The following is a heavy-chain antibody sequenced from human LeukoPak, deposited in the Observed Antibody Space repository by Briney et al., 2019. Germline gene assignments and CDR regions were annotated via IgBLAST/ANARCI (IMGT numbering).Heavy chain of an antibody. D-gene: IGHD1-26*01. CDR3: ARWTVGAFPLRHYYFDY. V-gene: IGHV4-30-4*08. Sequence: SETLSLTCTVSGGSISSGDYYWSWIRQPPGKGLEWIGYIYYSGSTYYNPSLKSRVTISVDTSKNQFSLKLSSVTAADTAVYYCARWTVGAFPLRHYYFDYWGQGTLVTVSS. CDR1: GGSISSGDYY. J-gene: IGHJ4*02. CDR2: IYYSGST.